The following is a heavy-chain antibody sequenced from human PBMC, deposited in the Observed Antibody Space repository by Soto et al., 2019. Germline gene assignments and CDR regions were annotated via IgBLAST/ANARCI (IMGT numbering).Heavy chain of an antibody. Sequence: AASVKVSCKASGYTFTGYYMHWVRQAPGQGLEWMGWINPNSGGTNYAQKFQGWVTMTRDTSVSTAYMELSRLRSDDTAVYYCARGFSPSYSSGYQGGYGMDVWGQGTMVTVSS. CDR2: INPNSGGT. J-gene: IGHJ6*02. V-gene: IGHV1-2*04. CDR3: ARGFSPSYSSGYQGGYGMDV. CDR1: GYTFTGYY. D-gene: IGHD3-22*01.